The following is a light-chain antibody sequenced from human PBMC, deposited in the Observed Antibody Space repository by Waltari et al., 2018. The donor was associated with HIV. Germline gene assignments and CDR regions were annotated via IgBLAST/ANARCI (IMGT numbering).Light chain of an antibody. Sequence: IVMTQSPDSLAVSLGARATINCKSSQSVFFSSNKRNYISWYQQKPGQPPKLIIYWASTRQSGVPDRFSGSGSGTDFTLSISSLQAEDVAVYFCQQTYTTPPTFGGGTKVEI. J-gene: IGKJ4*01. CDR3: QQTYTTPPT. CDR1: QSVFFSSNKRNY. V-gene: IGKV4-1*01. CDR2: WAS.